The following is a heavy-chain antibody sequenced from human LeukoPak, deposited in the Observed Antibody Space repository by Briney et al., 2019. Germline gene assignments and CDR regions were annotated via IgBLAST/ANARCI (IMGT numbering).Heavy chain of an antibody. D-gene: IGHD3-22*01. CDR2: IYYSGST. CDR1: GGSISSGDYY. Sequence: SETLSLTCTVSGGSISSGDYYWSWIRQPPGKGLEWIGYIYYSGSTYYNPSPKSRVTISVDTSKNQFSLKLSSVTAADTAVYYCARVPTYYYDSSGYYLDYWGQGTLVTVSS. J-gene: IGHJ4*02. CDR3: ARVPTYYYDSSGYYLDY. V-gene: IGHV4-30-4*08.